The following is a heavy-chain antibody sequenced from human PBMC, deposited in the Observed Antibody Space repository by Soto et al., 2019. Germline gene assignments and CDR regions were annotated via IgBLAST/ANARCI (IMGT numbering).Heavy chain of an antibody. D-gene: IGHD3-3*01. CDR1: GGSISSGDYY. V-gene: IGHV4-30-4*01. J-gene: IGHJ5*02. CDR3: ARGGPDYDFGSGYSFAGRFDT. Sequence: PSETLSLTCTVSGGSISSGDYYWSWIRQPPGKGLEWIGYIYYSGSTYYNPSLKSRVTISVDTSKNQFSLKLSSVTAADTAVYYCARGGPDYDFGSGYSFAGRFDTGGQGALVTVSS. CDR2: IYYSGST.